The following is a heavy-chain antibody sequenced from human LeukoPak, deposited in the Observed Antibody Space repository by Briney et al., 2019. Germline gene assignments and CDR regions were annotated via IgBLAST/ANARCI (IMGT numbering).Heavy chain of an antibody. Sequence: PGGSLRLSCEASGFTFSSYGMTWIRQAPGKGLVWVSDISSSRSYTNYADSVKGRFTISRDNAKNSLYLQMNSLRADDTAVYYCASGGGGMVIGDYWGQGTLVTVSS. CDR3: ASGGGGMVIGDY. D-gene: IGHD3-16*01. J-gene: IGHJ4*02. CDR1: GFTFSSYG. V-gene: IGHV3-21*05. CDR2: ISSSRSYT.